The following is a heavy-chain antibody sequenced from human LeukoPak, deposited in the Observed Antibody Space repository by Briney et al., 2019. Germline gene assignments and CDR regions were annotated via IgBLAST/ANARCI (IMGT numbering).Heavy chain of an antibody. CDR3: ARRYSTGWPFDY. V-gene: IGHV4-39*07. D-gene: IGHD6-19*01. CDR1: GDSISSSFYY. J-gene: IGHJ4*02. CDR2: IFYTGTT. Sequence: PSETLSLTCTVSGDSISSSFYYWGWIRQPPGKGLEWIGTIFYTGTTSYNPSLKSRVTISVDTSKNQFSLKLNSVTAADTAVYYCARRYSTGWPFDYWGQGTLVTVSS.